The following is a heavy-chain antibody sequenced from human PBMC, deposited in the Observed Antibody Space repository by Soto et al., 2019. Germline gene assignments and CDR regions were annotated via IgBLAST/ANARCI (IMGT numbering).Heavy chain of an antibody. Sequence: QVQLVESGGGVVQPGRSQRLSCAASGFTFGSYAMYWVRQAPGKGLEWVAVISYDGNNKYYADSVKGRFTISRDNSKNTLYLQMNSLRAEDTAVYYCARAGCDGGSCYTLVGLRYGMDVWGQGTTVTVSS. CDR2: ISYDGNNK. V-gene: IGHV3-30-3*01. CDR1: GFTFGSYA. CDR3: ARAGCDGGSCYTLVGLRYGMDV. J-gene: IGHJ6*02. D-gene: IGHD2-15*01.